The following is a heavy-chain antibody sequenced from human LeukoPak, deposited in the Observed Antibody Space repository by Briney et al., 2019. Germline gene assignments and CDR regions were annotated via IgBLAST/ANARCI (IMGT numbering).Heavy chain of an antibody. CDR3: ARDPYDLLTGYYSGSGGDY. J-gene: IGHJ4*02. D-gene: IGHD3-9*01. CDR2: ISGYIGKT. V-gene: IGHV1-18*01. CDR1: GYTFTSYV. Sequence: GASVKVSCKASGYTFTSYVINWVRQAPGQGLEWVGWISGYIGKTKYAQKLQGRVTMTTDTSTSTAYMELRRLRSDDTAVCFCARDPYDLLTGYYSGSGGDYWGQGTLVTVSS.